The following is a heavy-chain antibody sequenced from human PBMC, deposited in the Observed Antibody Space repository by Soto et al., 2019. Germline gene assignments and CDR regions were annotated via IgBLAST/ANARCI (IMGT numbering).Heavy chain of an antibody. Sequence: LKISCKGSGYSFTSYWISWVRQMPGKGLEWMGRIDPSDSYTNYSPSFQGHVTISADKSISTAYLQWSSLKASDTAMYYCARGYCSSTSCYTYYGMDVWGQGTTVTVSS. D-gene: IGHD2-2*02. CDR1: GYSFTSYW. V-gene: IGHV5-10-1*01. CDR3: ARGYCSSTSCYTYYGMDV. J-gene: IGHJ6*02. CDR2: IDPSDSYT.